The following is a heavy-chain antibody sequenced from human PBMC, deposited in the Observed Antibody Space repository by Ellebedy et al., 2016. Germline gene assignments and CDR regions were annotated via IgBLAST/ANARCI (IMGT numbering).Heavy chain of an antibody. V-gene: IGHV3-48*02. Sequence: GGSLRLSCAASGFTFSSYSMNWVRQAPGKGLEWVSYISSSSSTIYYADSVKGRFTIYRDNAKNSLYLQMNSLRDEETAVYYCARERGGGGGYIPYYYDYGMDVWGQGTTVTVSS. CDR3: ARERGGGGGYIPYYYDYGMDV. D-gene: IGHD2-15*01. J-gene: IGHJ6*02. CDR2: ISSSSSTI. CDR1: GFTFSSYS.